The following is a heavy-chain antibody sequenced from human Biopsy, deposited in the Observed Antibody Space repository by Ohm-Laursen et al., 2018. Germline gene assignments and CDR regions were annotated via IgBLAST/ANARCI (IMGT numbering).Heavy chain of an antibody. CDR1: GITVNDHY. D-gene: IGHD3-16*02. J-gene: IGHJ6*02. CDR3: QGGHLPPGQFYRVDA. Sequence: GSLRLSCSASGITVNDHYMSWVRQAPGKGLEWVSSLHDRGVTYYADSVKGRFTISGDNSKNTLYLQMNGLRAEDTAVYFCQGGHLPPGQFYRVDAWGQGTTVTVSS. V-gene: IGHV3-53*01. CDR2: LHDRGVT.